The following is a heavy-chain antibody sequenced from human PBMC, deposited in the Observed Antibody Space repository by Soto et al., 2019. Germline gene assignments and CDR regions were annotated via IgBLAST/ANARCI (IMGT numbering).Heavy chain of an antibody. D-gene: IGHD3-22*01. Sequence: SETLSLTCAVSGGSISSRDYSRSWIRQPPGKGLEWIGYIYHSGSSYYNPSLKSRVTISGDRSKNQFSLKLRSVTAADTAVYYCASGPIEFYDSSGFTWGADNWGQGTLVTVSS. J-gene: IGHJ4*02. CDR1: GGSISSRDYS. V-gene: IGHV4-30-2*01. CDR2: IYHSGSS. CDR3: ASGPIEFYDSSGFTWGADN.